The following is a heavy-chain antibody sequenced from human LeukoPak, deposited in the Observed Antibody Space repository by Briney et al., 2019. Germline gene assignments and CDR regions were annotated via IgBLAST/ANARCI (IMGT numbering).Heavy chain of an antibody. CDR2: IYTSGST. D-gene: IGHD3-22*01. Sequence: SETLSLTCTVSGGSISSYYWSWIRQPAGKGLEWIGRIYTSGSTNCNPSLKSRVTMSVDTSKNQFSLKLSSVTAADTAVYYCARDVGYYDSSGYYYDYWGQGTLVTVSS. V-gene: IGHV4-4*07. CDR3: ARDVGYYDSSGYYYDY. CDR1: GGSISSYY. J-gene: IGHJ4*02.